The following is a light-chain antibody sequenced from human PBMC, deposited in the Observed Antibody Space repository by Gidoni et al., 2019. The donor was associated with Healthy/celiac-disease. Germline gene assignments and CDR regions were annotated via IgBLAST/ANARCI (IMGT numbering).Light chain of an antibody. Sequence: DIQLTQSPYSLSASVGDRVTITCQASQDISNYLNWYQQKPGKAPKLLIYDASKLETGVPSRFSGSGSGTDFTFTISSLQPEDIATYDCQQYDNLPFPFGPGTKVDIK. J-gene: IGKJ3*01. CDR3: QQYDNLPFP. V-gene: IGKV1-33*01. CDR2: DAS. CDR1: QDISNY.